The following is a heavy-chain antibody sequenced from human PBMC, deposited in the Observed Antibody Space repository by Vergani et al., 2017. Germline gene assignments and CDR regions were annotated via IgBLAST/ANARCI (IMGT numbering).Heavy chain of an antibody. Sequence: EVQLVESGGVVVQPGGSLRLSCAASGFTFDDYTMHWVRQAPGKGLEWVSLISWDGGSTYYADSVKGRFTISRDNSKNSLYLQMNSLRTEDTALYYCAKDIAGYYYGSGSYLRYGMDVWGQGTTVTVSS. CDR1: GFTFDDYT. J-gene: IGHJ6*02. CDR2: ISWDGGST. CDR3: AKDIAGYYYGSGSYLRYGMDV. D-gene: IGHD3-10*01. V-gene: IGHV3-43*01.